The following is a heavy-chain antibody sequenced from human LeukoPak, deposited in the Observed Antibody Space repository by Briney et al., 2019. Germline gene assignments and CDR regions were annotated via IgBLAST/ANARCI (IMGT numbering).Heavy chain of an antibody. Sequence: PGGSLRLSCSASGFTFSSYAMHWVRQAPGKGLEYVSAISSNGGSTYYADSVKGRFTISRDNSKNTLYLQMNSLRAEDTAVYYCAKDRGYSYGSRFDYWGQGTLVTVSS. CDR2: ISSNGGST. V-gene: IGHV3-64*04. J-gene: IGHJ4*02. D-gene: IGHD5-18*01. CDR3: AKDRGYSYGSRFDY. CDR1: GFTFSSYA.